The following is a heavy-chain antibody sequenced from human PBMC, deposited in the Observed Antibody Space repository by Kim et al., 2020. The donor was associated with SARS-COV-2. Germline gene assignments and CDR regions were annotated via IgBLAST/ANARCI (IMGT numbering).Heavy chain of an antibody. J-gene: IGHJ4*02. Sequence: GGSLRLSFAASVFFFYLYSFICFFSFLFILLEWVSSISRDSSYIFYANSVRGRVTISSDNAKNSLYLQMDSLGGDDTAIYYCATRLVGAPLDYWGRGALVTVSS. V-gene: IGHV3-21*06. CDR3: ATRLVGAPLDY. D-gene: IGHD2-15*01. CDR1: VFFFYLYS. CDR2: ISRDSSYI.